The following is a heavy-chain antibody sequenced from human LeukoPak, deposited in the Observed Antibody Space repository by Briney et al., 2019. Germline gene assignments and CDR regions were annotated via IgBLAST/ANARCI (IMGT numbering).Heavy chain of an antibody. CDR3: ARRYSSGQFDY. V-gene: IGHV4-34*01. Sequence: SSETLSLTCAVYGGSFSGYYWSWIRQPPGKGLEWIGEINHSGSTNYNPSLKSRVTISVDTSKNQFSLKLSSVTAADTAVYYCARRYSSGQFDYWGQGTLVTVSS. CDR1: GGSFSGYY. D-gene: IGHD6-19*01. CDR2: INHSGST. J-gene: IGHJ4*02.